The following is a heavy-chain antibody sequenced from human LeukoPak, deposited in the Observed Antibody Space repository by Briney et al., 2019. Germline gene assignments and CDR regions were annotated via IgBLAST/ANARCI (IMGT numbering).Heavy chain of an antibody. D-gene: IGHD5-18*01. J-gene: IGHJ4*02. V-gene: IGHV1-46*01. CDR2: INPTGGNT. CDR1: EHTFTTNY. Sequence: ASVKVSCKASEHTFTTNYVHWVRQAPGQGPEWMGLINPTGGNTLYAQKFQGRVTMTRETSTSTVYMELRSLRYEDMAVYYCAGGDKYSLGPGYWCQGTLVIVSS. CDR3: AGGDKYSLGPGY.